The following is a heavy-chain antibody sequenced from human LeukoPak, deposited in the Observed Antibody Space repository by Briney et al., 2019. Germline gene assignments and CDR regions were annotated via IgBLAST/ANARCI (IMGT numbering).Heavy chain of an antibody. CDR3: ARDQYDTWSRRGNFDS. D-gene: IGHD3-3*01. J-gene: IGHJ4*02. Sequence: GGSLRLSCVASGFAFSSSAMSWVRQAPGKGLEWVSATSSDGSHTFYADSVKGRFTISRDNTKNSLYLQMNSLRAEDTAVFYCARDQYDTWSRRGNFDSWGQGTLVIVSS. CDR2: TSSDGSHT. CDR1: GFAFSSSA. V-gene: IGHV3-23*01.